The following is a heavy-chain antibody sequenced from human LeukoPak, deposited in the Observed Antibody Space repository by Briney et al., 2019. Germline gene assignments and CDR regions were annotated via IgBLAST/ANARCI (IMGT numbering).Heavy chain of an antibody. Sequence: KPSETLSRTCTVSGGSISGDHWNWIRQPPGKGLEWIGNIYYSGNTNYNPSLKSRVTISVDTSKNQFSLKLSSVTAADTAVYYCARRNDFDIWGQGTMVTVSS. J-gene: IGHJ3*02. V-gene: IGHV4-59*08. CDR1: GGSISGDH. CDR2: IYYSGNT. CDR3: ARRNDFDI.